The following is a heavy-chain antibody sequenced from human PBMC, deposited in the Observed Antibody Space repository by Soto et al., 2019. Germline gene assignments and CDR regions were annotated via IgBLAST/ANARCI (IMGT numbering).Heavy chain of an antibody. CDR2: INPNSGGT. CDR1: GYTFTGYY. J-gene: IGHJ1*01. V-gene: IGHV1-2*02. CDR3: ARGAYYYDSSHLQH. Sequence: ASVKVSCKASGYTFTGYYMHWVRQAPGQGLEWMGWINPNSGGTNYAQKLQGRVTMTRDTSISTAYMELSRLRSDDTAVYYCARGAYYYDSSHLQHWGQGTLVTVSS. D-gene: IGHD3-22*01.